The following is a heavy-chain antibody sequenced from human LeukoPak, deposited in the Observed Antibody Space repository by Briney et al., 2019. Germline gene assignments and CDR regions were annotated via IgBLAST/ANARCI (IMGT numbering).Heavy chain of an antibody. CDR3: ARTAARRFDY. CDR1: GYTLPSYF. Sequence: ASVKVSCKASGYTLPSYFMHWVRQAPGQGLEWMGIINPTGGSTTYAQKFQGRVTMTRDTSTSTVYMELSSLRSDDTAVYYCARTAARRFDYWGQGTLVTVSS. D-gene: IGHD6-6*01. J-gene: IGHJ4*02. V-gene: IGHV1-46*01. CDR2: INPTGGST.